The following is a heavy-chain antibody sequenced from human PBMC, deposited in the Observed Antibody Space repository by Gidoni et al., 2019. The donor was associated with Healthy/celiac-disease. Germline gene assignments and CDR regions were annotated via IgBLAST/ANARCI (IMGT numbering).Heavy chain of an antibody. V-gene: IGHV3-64D*08. CDR3: VKAYLYGSGSSYYDY. CDR2: ISSNGGST. J-gene: IGHJ4*02. D-gene: IGHD3-10*01. Sequence: KGLEYVSAISSNGGSTYYADSVKGRFTISRDNSKNTLYLQMSSLRAEDTAVYYCVKAYLYGSGSSYYDYWGQGTLVTVSS.